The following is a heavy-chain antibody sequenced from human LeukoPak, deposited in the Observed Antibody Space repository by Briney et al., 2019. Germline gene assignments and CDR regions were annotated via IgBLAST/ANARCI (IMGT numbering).Heavy chain of an antibody. J-gene: IGHJ5*02. CDR3: ARAGLQGNWFDP. V-gene: IGHV4-59*01. CDR2: IYYSGST. Sequence: PSETLSLTCTVSGGSISSYYWSWIRQPPGKGLEWIGYIYYSGSTNYNPSPKSRVTISVDTSKNQFSLELSSVTAADTAVYYCARAGLQGNWFDPWGQGTLVTVSS. CDR1: GGSISSYY.